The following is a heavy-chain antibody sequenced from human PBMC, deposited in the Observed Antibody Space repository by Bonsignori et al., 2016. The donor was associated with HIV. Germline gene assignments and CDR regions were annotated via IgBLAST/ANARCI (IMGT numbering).Heavy chain of an antibody. J-gene: IGHJ5*01. D-gene: IGHD3-10*01. CDR1: GYTFANYY. Sequence: QVQLVQSGAEVKKPGAAVKVSCKASGYTFANYYMHWVRQAPGQGLEWMGIINPGGGRSTYAQNFQGRVTMTSDTSTSTVYMELSSLRSEDTAVYYCARGGTRRPWELYTWFDSWGQGTLVTV. CDR3: ARGGTRRPWELYTWFDS. CDR2: INPGGGRS. V-gene: IGHV1-46*01.